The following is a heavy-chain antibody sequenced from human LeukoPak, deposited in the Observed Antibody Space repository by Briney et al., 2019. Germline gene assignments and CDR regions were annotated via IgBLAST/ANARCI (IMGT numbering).Heavy chain of an antibody. CDR2: INHSGST. D-gene: IGHD4-23*01. CDR1: GGSFSGYY. Sequence: SETLSLTCAVYGGSFSGYYWSWIRQPPGKGLEWIGEINHSGSTNYNPSLKSRVTISVDTSKNQSSLKLGSVTAADTAVYYCAPTQKRWYYYGMDVWGQGTTVTVSS. J-gene: IGHJ6*02. CDR3: APTQKRWYYYGMDV. V-gene: IGHV4-34*01.